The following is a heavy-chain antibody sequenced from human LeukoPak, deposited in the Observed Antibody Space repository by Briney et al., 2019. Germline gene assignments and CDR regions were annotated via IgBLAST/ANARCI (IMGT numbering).Heavy chain of an antibody. D-gene: IGHD5-12*01. J-gene: IGHJ4*02. CDR3: ARDGYSGSTYFEY. V-gene: IGHV3-53*01. CDR1: GFTVSNNY. CDR2: IYSVGST. Sequence: GGSLRLSCAASGFTVSNNYMTWVRQAPGKGLEWVSVIYSVGSTYYADSVKGRFTISRDNSKNTLYLQMNSLKGEDTAVYYCARDGYSGSTYFEYWGQGTLVTVSS.